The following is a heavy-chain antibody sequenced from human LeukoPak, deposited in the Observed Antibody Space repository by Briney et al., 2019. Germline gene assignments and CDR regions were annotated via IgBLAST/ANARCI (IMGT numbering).Heavy chain of an antibody. Sequence: GGSLRLSCAASGFTFSSYAMSWVRQAPGKGLEWVSAISGSTYYADSVKGRFTISRDNSKNMLYLQMDSLRAEDTAVYYCARSEKGGLTVVTLFDYWGQGTLVTVSS. V-gene: IGHV3-23*01. CDR3: ARSEKGGLTVVTLFDY. CDR1: GFTFSSYA. CDR2: ISGST. D-gene: IGHD4-23*01. J-gene: IGHJ4*02.